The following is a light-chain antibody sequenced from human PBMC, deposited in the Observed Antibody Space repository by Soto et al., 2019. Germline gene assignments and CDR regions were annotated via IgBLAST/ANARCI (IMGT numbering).Light chain of an antibody. CDR1: QSVSSN. V-gene: IGKV3-15*01. CDR2: GAS. Sequence: EIVMTQSPVTLSVSPGERATLSCRASQSVSSNLAWYQQKPGQAPSLLIYGASTRATGIPARFSGSGSGTEFTLTISSLQSEDFAVYCCQQYNNWGTFGQGTKVEIK. CDR3: QQYNNWGT. J-gene: IGKJ1*01.